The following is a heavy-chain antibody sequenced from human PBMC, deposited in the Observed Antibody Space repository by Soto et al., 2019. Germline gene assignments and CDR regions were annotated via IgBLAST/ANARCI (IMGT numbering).Heavy chain of an antibody. CDR3: ARLRIDNWFDP. D-gene: IGHD2-15*01. J-gene: IGHJ5*02. Sequence: QITLKESGPTLVKPTQTLTLTCTFSGFSLSTSGVGVGWIRQPPGKALEWLAIIYWNDDKRYSPSLKSRLTITKDTSKNQVVLTMTNMDPVDTATYYCARLRIDNWFDPWGQGTLVTVSS. CDR2: IYWNDDK. CDR1: GFSLSTSGVG. V-gene: IGHV2-5*01.